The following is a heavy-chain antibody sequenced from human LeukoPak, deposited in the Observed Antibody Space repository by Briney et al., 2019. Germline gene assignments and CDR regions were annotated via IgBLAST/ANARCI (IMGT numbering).Heavy chain of an antibody. CDR1: GGSISSYY. J-gene: IGHJ6*02. Sequence: PSETLSLTCTVSGGSISSYYWSWIRQPPGKGLEWIGYIYYSGSTNYNPSLKSRVTISVDTSKNQFSLKLSSVTAADTAVYYCARTMRRGYYYGMDVWGQGTTVTVSS. D-gene: IGHD2-2*01. CDR2: IYYSGST. CDR3: ARTMRRGYYYGMDV. V-gene: IGHV4-59*01.